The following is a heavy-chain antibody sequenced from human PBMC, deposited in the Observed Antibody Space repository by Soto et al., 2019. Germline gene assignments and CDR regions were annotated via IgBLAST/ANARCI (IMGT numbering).Heavy chain of an antibody. V-gene: IGHV1-18*01. CDR3: ARSGEHPFDF. Sequence: TSVEVTCKASGYTFTNYVIHWVRQAPGQGLEWMGWISPLKGNTKYAQKVQGRVSVTTDTSTNTVYMELSGLRYDDTALYYCARSGEHPFDFWGQGTLVPVSS. D-gene: IGHD6-25*01. CDR2: ISPLKGNT. CDR1: GYTFTNYV. J-gene: IGHJ4*02.